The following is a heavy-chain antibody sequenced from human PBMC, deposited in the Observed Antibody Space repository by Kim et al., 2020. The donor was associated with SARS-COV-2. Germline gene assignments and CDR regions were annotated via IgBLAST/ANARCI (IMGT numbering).Heavy chain of an antibody. V-gene: IGHV3-23*01. CDR1: GFTFSSYA. D-gene: IGHD3-3*01. J-gene: IGHJ4*02. CDR2: ISGSGGST. CDR3: AIRKGERITIFGVVGEAGPAYDY. Sequence: GGSLRLSCAASGFTFSSYAMSWVRQAPGKGLEWVSAISGSGGSTYYADSVKGRFTISRDNSKNTLYLQMNSLRAEDTAVYYCAIRKGERITIFGVVGEAGPAYDYWGQGTLVTVSS.